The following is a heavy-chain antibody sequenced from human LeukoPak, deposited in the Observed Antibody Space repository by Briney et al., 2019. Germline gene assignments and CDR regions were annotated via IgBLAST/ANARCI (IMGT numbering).Heavy chain of an antibody. CDR3: AREDADGSPFDY. CDR1: GYTFTGYY. V-gene: IGHV1-2*02. D-gene: IGHD1-1*01. Sequence: ASVKVYCKASGYTFTGYYMHWVRQAPGQGLEWMGWINPNGGGTNYAQKFQGRVTMTRDTSISTAYMELSRLRSDDTAVYYCAREDADGSPFDYWGQGTLVTVSS. J-gene: IGHJ4*02. CDR2: INPNGGGT.